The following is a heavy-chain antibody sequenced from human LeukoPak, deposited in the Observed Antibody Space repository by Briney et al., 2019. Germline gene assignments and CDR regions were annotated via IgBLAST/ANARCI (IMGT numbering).Heavy chain of an antibody. Sequence: PSETLSLTCTVSGGSISSYYWSWIRQPPGKGLEWIGYIYTSGSTNYNPSLKSRVTISVDTSKNQFSLKLSSVTAADTAVYYCASADVEKASGYWGQGTLVTVSS. J-gene: IGHJ4*02. CDR3: ASADVEKASGY. CDR2: IYTSGST. D-gene: IGHD5-24*01. CDR1: GGSISSYY. V-gene: IGHV4-4*09.